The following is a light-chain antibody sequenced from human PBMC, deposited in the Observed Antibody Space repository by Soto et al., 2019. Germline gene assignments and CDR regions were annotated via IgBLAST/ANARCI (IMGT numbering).Light chain of an antibody. V-gene: IGKV1-39*01. CDR1: QTISSH. CDR2: AAS. Sequence: RATQTISSHLNWYQQKPGKAPNLLVYAASSLQSGVPSSLASSASARDRTLTITSLQPEDFAAYYSRLSDTTPITFAQGTRLEIK. J-gene: IGKJ5*01. CDR3: RLSDTTPIT.